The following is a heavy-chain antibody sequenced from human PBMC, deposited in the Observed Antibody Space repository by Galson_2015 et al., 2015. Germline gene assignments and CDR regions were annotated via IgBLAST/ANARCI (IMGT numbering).Heavy chain of an antibody. Sequence: SLRLSCAASGFTFSSYAMHWVRQAPGKGLEWVAVISYDGSNKYYADSVKGRFTISRDNSKNTLYLQMNSLRAEDTAVYYCARSPPPEEGGSCPFDYWGQGTLVTVSS. J-gene: IGHJ4*02. D-gene: IGHD2-15*01. CDR2: ISYDGSNK. CDR1: GFTFSSYA. V-gene: IGHV3-30*01. CDR3: ARSPPPEEGGSCPFDY.